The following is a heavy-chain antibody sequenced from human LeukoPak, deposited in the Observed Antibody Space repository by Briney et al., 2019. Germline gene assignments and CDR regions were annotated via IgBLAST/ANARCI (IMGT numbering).Heavy chain of an antibody. CDR3: ARHYYDSRGYEVSPIDY. J-gene: IGHJ4*02. CDR1: GFTFSSYS. CDR2: ISSSSNTK. V-gene: IGHV3-48*02. Sequence: PGGSLRLSCAASGFTFSSYSMNWVRQAPGKGLEWVSYISSSSNTKYYADSVKGRFTISRDNAKNSLYLQMNSLRDEDTAVYYCARHYYDSRGYEVSPIDYWGQGTLVTVSS. D-gene: IGHD3-22*01.